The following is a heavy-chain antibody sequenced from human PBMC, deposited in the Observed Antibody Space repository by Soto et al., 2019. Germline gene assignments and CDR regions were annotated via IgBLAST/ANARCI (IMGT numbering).Heavy chain of an antibody. CDR3: AGARYYDSSCLSVRYYFDD. CDR1: AGTFSSYA. J-gene: IGHJ4*02. D-gene: IGHD3-22*01. Sequence: QVQLAQSGAEVKEPGSSVKVSCKASAGTFSSYAISGERQAPGQGLEWMGGVIPIFGNTNYAQKFQGRITITADESTSTAYRELSSLRSEDTAVYYCAGARYYDSSCLSVRYYFDDWGKGSLVTVSS. V-gene: IGHV1-69*01. CDR2: VIPIFGNT.